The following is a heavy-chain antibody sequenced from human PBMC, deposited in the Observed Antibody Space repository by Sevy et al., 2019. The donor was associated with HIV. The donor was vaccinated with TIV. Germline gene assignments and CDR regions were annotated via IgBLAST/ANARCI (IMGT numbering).Heavy chain of an antibody. CDR2: IYHDGST. V-gene: IGHV4-38-2*02. CDR3: SSFGRLIIINDDTFEI. Sequence: SETLSLTCTVSGYSISSAYSWGWIRQPPGKGLEWVANIYHDGSTYYNPSLNSRVTISIDTSKNQFSLKLSSVTAADTAVYYCSSFGRLIIINDDTFEIWGQGTMVTVSS. J-gene: IGHJ3*02. D-gene: IGHD3-9*01. CDR1: GYSISSAYS.